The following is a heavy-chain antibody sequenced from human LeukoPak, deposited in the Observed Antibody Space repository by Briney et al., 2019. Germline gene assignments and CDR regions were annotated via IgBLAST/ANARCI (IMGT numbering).Heavy chain of an antibody. V-gene: IGHV3-21*01. CDR2: ISSSSSYI. Sequence: GGSLRLSCAASGFTFSSYIMSWIRQAPGKGLEWVSSISSSSSYIYYADSVKGRFTISIDNAKNSLYLQINSLRAEDTAVYYCARGHYYGMDVWGKGTTVTISS. CDR3: ARGHYYGMDV. J-gene: IGHJ6*04. CDR1: GFTFSSYI.